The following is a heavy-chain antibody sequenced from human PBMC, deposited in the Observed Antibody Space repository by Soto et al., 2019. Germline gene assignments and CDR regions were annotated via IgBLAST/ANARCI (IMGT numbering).Heavy chain of an antibody. CDR3: HLGSWSAETFDI. V-gene: IGHV1-69*02. J-gene: IGHJ3*02. CDR2: ILPMLDIT. CDR1: GGAFSTYT. Sequence: QVQLVQSGAEVKKPGSSVKVSCKASGGAFSTYTIIWVRQAPGQGLEWMGRILPMLDITNSAQRFQGSVTITADKYSSTAYLELSSLRSEDTAVYYCHLGSWSAETFDIWGRGTMVTVSS. D-gene: IGHD6-13*01.